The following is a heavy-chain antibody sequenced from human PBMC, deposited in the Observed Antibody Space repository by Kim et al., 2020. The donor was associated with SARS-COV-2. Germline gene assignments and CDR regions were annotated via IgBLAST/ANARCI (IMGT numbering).Heavy chain of an antibody. CDR2: INAGNGNT. CDR1: GYTFTSYA. V-gene: IGHV1-3*01. J-gene: IGHJ4*02. D-gene: IGHD4-17*01. CDR3: ARGRTHDYGLDY. Sequence: ASVKVSCKASGYTFTSYAMHWVRQAPGQRLEWMGWINAGNGNTKYSQKFQGRVTITRDTSASTAYIELSSLRSEDTAVYYCARGRTHDYGLDYWGQGTLVTVSS.